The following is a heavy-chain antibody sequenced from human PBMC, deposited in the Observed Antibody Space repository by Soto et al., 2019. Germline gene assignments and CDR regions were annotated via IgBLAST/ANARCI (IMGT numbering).Heavy chain of an antibody. CDR2: IHDRGST. Sequence: SETLSLTCIVSGDSIGSANYYWTWIRQHPGKGLEWIGYIHDRGSTYYNPSLKSRVTISVDRSKNQFSLKLTSVTAADTAVYYCARAGDSSGPVALGYWGQGTLVTVSS. J-gene: IGHJ4*02. D-gene: IGHD6-19*01. CDR3: ARAGDSSGPVALGY. CDR1: GDSIGSANYY. V-gene: IGHV4-30-4*08.